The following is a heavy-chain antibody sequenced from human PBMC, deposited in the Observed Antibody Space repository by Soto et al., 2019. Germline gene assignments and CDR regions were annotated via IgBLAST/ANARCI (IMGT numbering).Heavy chain of an antibody. CDR1: GASTTSSEYY. J-gene: IGHJ4*02. D-gene: IGHD2-21*02. Sequence: LSPTCTVSGASTTSSEYYWGLVRHTPGKAPDWIGNIYYSGTTYYNPSVKSRVTISLYTSENQFSLKLNSVTAADTADYYCGRRLVPASRNTGFGYRRQRPRFTVSS. CDR3: GRRLVPASRNTGFGY. V-gene: IGHV4-39*01. CDR2: IYYSGTT.